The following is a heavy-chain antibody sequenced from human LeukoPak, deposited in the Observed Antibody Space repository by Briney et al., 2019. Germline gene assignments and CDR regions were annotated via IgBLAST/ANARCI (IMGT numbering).Heavy chain of an antibody. J-gene: IGHJ6*02. D-gene: IGHD3-3*01. V-gene: IGHV4-59*08. CDR2: IYYSGST. Sequence: SENLSLTCTVSDGSISSYYWSWIRQTPGKGLEWIGYIYYSGSTNYNPSLKSRVIISVDTSKNQFSLKLSSVTAADTAVYYCARHRLEWVTSSAYGMDVWGQGTTVTVSS. CDR1: DGSISSYY. CDR3: ARHRLEWVTSSAYGMDV.